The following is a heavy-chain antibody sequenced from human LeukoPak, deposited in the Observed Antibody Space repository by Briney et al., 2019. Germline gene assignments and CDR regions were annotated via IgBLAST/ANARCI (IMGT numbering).Heavy chain of an antibody. CDR2: IYYSGST. CDR3: ARMGISMAGTRGGWVDY. Sequence: PSETLSLTCTVSGGSIGSYYWSWIRQPPGKGLEWIGYIYYSGSTNYNPSLKSRVTISVDTSKNQFSLKLSSVTAADTAVYYCARMGISMAGTRGGWVDYWGQGTLVTVST. CDR1: GGSIGSYY. D-gene: IGHD6-19*01. J-gene: IGHJ4*02. V-gene: IGHV4-59*01.